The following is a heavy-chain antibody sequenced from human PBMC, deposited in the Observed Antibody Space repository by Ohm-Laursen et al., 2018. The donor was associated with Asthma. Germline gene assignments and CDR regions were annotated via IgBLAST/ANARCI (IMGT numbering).Heavy chain of an antibody. CDR2: VNPNSGNT. D-gene: IGHD4-23*01. J-gene: IGHJ4*02. CDR1: GYTFTTYD. Sequence: ESSVKVSCKASGYTFTTYDIHWVRQATGQGLEWMGWVNPNSGNTDFAQKFRGRVTMTRNTSITTAYMELSSLRSDDTAIYYCARLAYGGNSGFDYWGQGTLVTVSS. V-gene: IGHV1-8*01. CDR3: ARLAYGGNSGFDY.